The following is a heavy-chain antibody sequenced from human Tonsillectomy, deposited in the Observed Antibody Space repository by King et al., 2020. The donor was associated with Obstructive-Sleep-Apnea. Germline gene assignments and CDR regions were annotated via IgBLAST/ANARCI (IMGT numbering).Heavy chain of an antibody. D-gene: IGHD1-26*01. Sequence: QLVQSGAAVKRPGASVKVSCKASGYTFTDYYMYWVRQAPGQGLEWMGWINPNRGDTTYAQKFQGRVTMTRDTSSSTAYMELSRLRSDDTAVYYCARDRRGSYWGGGLDVWGQGTTVTVSS. CDR2: INPNRGDT. J-gene: IGHJ6*02. V-gene: IGHV1-2*02. CDR1: GYTFTDYY. CDR3: ARDRRGSYWGGGLDV.